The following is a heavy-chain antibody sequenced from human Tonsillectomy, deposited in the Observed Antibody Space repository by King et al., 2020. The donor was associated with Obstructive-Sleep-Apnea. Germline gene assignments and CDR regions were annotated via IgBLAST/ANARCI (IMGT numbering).Heavy chain of an antibody. CDR3: SSGGVFCSSTSWPKNFDY. V-gene: IGHV1-3*01. CDR1: GYTFTSYA. Sequence: QLVQSGAEVKKPGASVKVSCKASGYTFTSYAMHWVRQAPGQRLEWMGWINAGNGNTKYSQNFQDRVTVTRDTSASTAYMELSSLRSEDTAVYYWSSGGVFCSSTSWPKNFDYWGQGTPITVST. D-gene: IGHD2-2*01. CDR2: INAGNGNT. J-gene: IGHJ4*02.